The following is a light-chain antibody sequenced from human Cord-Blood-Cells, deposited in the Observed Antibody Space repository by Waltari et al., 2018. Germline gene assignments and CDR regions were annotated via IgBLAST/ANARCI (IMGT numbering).Light chain of an antibody. V-gene: IGLV1-40*01. CDR3: QSYDSSRRV. Sequence: QSVLTQPPSVSGAPGPRVTISCTGSSSNIGAGYDVHWYQQLPGTAPKLLIYGNSNRPSGVPDRFSGSKSGTSASLAITGLQAEDEADYYCQSYDSSRRVFGGGTKLTVL. CDR1: SSNIGAGYD. J-gene: IGLJ3*02. CDR2: GNS.